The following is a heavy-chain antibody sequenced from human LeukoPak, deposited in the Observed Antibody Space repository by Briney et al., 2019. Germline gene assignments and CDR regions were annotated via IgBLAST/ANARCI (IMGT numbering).Heavy chain of an antibody. D-gene: IGHD2-2*01. CDR3: ARHRYQLHGFHY. Sequence: SETLSLTCTVSGCSISSYYWNWIRQPPGKGLEWIGYVYYTGSTNYSPSLKSRVTISVDTSKNQFSLELSSVTAADTAVYYCARHRYQLHGFHYWGQGTLVPVSS. CDR1: GCSISSYY. CDR2: VYYTGST. J-gene: IGHJ4*02. V-gene: IGHV4-59*08.